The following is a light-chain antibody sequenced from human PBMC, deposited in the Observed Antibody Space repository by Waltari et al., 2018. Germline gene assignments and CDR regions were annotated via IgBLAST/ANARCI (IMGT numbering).Light chain of an antibody. CDR3: HQYGNSPYT. V-gene: IGKV3-20*01. Sequence: EIVLTQSPETLSLSLGERATLSCRASQIVGSGYLAWYKQIPGQSPRRLIYGASIRAPGVPNRLTGSGSATDFTLTINSLEPDDFAMYYCHQYGNSPYTFGQGTNLQIK. CDR1: QIVGSGY. J-gene: IGKJ2*01. CDR2: GAS.